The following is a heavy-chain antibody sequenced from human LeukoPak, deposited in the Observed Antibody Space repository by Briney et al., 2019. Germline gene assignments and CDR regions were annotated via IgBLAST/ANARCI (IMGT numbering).Heavy chain of an antibody. D-gene: IGHD6-13*01. Sequence: PSETLSLTCAVYGGSFSGYYWSWIRQPPGKGLEWIGEINHSGSTNYNPSLKSRVTILVDTSKNQFSLKLSSVTAADTAVYYCARGRYSSSWYAGWYYFDYWGQGTLVTVSS. CDR3: ARGRYSSSWYAGWYYFDY. V-gene: IGHV4-34*01. CDR1: GGSFSGYY. CDR2: INHSGST. J-gene: IGHJ4*02.